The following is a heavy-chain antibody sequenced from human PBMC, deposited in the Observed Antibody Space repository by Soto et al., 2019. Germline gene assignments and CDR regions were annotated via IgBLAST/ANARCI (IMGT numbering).Heavy chain of an antibody. Sequence: GGSLRLSCAASGFSFISFDMSWVHQAPGKGLEWVSSISRSSTYIYYGDSVKGRFTISRDNSKNTLYLQMNSLRAEDTAVYYCAKNPGYYYDSTGYHFDYWGQGTLVTVSS. J-gene: IGHJ4*02. CDR2: ISRSSTYI. CDR1: GFSFISFD. D-gene: IGHD3-22*01. V-gene: IGHV3-21*04. CDR3: AKNPGYYYDSTGYHFDY.